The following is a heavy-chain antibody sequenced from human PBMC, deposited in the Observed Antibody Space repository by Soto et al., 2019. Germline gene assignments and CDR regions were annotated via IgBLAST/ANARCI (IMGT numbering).Heavy chain of an antibody. CDR1: GGSIGGVGYS. CDR2: MYHSGTF. D-gene: IGHD3-10*01. Sequence: TLSLTCAVSGGSIGGVGYSWSWIRQPPGGGLEWIGYMYHSGTFLKSPSLKTRLTMSLDMSKNQFSLTLNSMTAADTAVYYCARAQFYSGSGNYNNLMFDAWGQGIQVTVSS. J-gene: IGHJ5*02. CDR3: ARAQFYSGSGNYNNLMFDA. V-gene: IGHV4-30-2*01.